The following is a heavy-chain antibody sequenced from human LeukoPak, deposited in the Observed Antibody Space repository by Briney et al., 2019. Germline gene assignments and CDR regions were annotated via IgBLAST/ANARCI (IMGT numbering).Heavy chain of an antibody. CDR3: AHSEVVPASGLLFDY. CDR1: GFSLSTSGAG. J-gene: IGHJ4*02. CDR2: IYWDDDK. Sequence: SGPTLVKPTQTLTLTCTFSGFSLSTSGAGVGWIRQPPGKALEWLALIYWDDDKRYSPSLKSRLTITKDTSKNQVVLTMTNMDPVDTATYYCAHSEVVPASGLLFDYWGQGTLVTVSS. V-gene: IGHV2-5*02. D-gene: IGHD2-2*01.